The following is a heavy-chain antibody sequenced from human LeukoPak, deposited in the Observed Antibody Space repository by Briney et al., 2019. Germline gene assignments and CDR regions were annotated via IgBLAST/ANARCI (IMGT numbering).Heavy chain of an antibody. J-gene: IGHJ3*02. CDR3: AADRVLMLFGELSGALDI. V-gene: IGHV1-24*01. CDR1: GYSLTESS. Sequence: ASVKVSFKASGYSLTESSMYWVRQAPGKGLEWMGGFDPEDGETIYAQKFQGRVTMTEDTSTDTAYMELSSLRSEDTAVYYCAADRVLMLFGELSGALDIWGQGTMVTVSS. D-gene: IGHD3-10*01. CDR2: FDPEDGET.